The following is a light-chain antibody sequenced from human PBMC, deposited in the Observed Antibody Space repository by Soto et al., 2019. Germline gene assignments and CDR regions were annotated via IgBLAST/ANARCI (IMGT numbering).Light chain of an antibody. J-gene: IGLJ3*02. V-gene: IGLV1-47*02. CDR1: SSNIGSKS. CDR2: NNN. CDR3: AAWDDSLGGVL. Sequence: QSVLTQPPSVSGTPGQRVNMSCSGSSSNIGSKSVSWYQHLPQTAPKLLIYNNNQRPSGVPGRVSASKSGTSASLAISGLRPEDEADYYCAAWDDSLGGVLFGGGTKLTVL.